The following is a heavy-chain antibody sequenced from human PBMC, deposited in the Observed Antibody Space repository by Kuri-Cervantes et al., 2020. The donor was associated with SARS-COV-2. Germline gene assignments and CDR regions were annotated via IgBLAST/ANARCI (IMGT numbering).Heavy chain of an antibody. CDR3: ARPYCSIATCYDGTFDS. J-gene: IGHJ4*02. V-gene: IGHV1-69*06. D-gene: IGHD2-2*01. CDR2: IIPLFGTT. CDR1: GGTFSSYA. Sequence: SVKVSCKASGGTFSSYAVTWVRQVPGQGLEWMGRIIPLFGTTLYAEKFRGRVTLTADRSINTAYMELSSLRSEDTAVYYCARPYCSIATCYDGTFDSWGQGTLVTVSS.